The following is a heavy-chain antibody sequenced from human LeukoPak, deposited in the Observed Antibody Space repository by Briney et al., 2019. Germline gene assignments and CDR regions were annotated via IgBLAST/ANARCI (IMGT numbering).Heavy chain of an antibody. CDR1: GGSISSYY. J-gene: IGHJ5*02. CDR3: AKHIYGSGSYWFDP. D-gene: IGHD3-10*01. V-gene: IGHV4-59*01. Sequence: SQTLSLTCTVSGGSISSYYWSWIRQPPGKGLEWIGYIYYSGSTNYNPSLKSRVTISVDTSKNQFSLKLSSVTAADTAVYYCAKHIYGSGSYWFDPWGQGTLVTVSS. CDR2: IYYSGST.